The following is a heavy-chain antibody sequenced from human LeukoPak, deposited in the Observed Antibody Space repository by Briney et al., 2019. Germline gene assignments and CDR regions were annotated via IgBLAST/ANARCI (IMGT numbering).Heavy chain of an antibody. CDR3: AKDVGGGYTFYYFDH. J-gene: IGHJ4*02. CDR2: ISYDGSNK. V-gene: IGHV3-30*18. D-gene: IGHD3-22*01. Sequence: PGGSLRLSCAASGFTFSSYGMHWVSQAPGKGLEWVAVISYDGSNKYYADSVKGRFTMSRDNSKNTVFLQMNSLRAEDTAVYYCAKDVGGGYTFYYFDHWGQGTLVTVSS. CDR1: GFTFSSYG.